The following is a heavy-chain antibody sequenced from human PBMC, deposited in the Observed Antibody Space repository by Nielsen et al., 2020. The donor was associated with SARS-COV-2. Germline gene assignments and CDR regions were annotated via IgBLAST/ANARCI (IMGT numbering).Heavy chain of an antibody. V-gene: IGHV4-34*01. CDR2: INHSGST. Sequence: SETLSLTCAVYGGSFSGYYWSWIRQPPGKGLEWIGEINHSGSTNYNPSLKSRVTISVDTSKNQFSLKLSSVTAADTAVYYCARRGMITFGGVIGPYYYYGMDVWGQGTTVTVSS. D-gene: IGHD3-16*02. CDR3: ARRGMITFGGVIGPYYYYGMDV. J-gene: IGHJ6*02. CDR1: GGSFSGYY.